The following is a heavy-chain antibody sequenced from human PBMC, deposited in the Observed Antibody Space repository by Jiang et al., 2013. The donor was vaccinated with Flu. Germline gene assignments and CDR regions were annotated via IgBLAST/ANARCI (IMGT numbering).Heavy chain of an antibody. J-gene: IGHJ4*02. CDR2: IYDSATT. CDR3: AREKTDGYNFFDY. CDR1: GGSLSGYY. V-gene: IGHV4-59*01. Sequence: GLVKPSETLSLTCAVSGGSLSGYYWHWLRQPPGKVLEWIGYIYDSATTNXNPSVKSRLTMSIDTSRNQFSLKLSSVTAADTAVYFCAREKTDGYNFFDYWGRGTLVTVSS. D-gene: IGHD5-24*01.